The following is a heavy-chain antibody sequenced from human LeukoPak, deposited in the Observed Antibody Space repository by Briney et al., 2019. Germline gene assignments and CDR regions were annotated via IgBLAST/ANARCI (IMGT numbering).Heavy chain of an antibody. CDR3: SRESGAFSPFGY. V-gene: IGHV4-4*02. CDR1: GGSISRTNW. J-gene: IGHJ4*02. D-gene: IGHD1-26*01. Sequence: SETLSLTCDVSGGSISRTNWWSWVRQSSRQGLEWIGEISLSGRTNYNPSLQSRVTMSLDESKNQLSLDLASVTAADTAVYYCSRESGAFSPFGYWGQGTLVTVHS. CDR2: ISLSGRT.